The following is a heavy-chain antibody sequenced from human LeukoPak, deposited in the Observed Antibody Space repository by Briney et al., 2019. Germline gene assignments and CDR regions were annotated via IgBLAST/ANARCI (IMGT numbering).Heavy chain of an antibody. J-gene: IGHJ4*02. CDR3: GKTDIYINPIDY. CDR2: IHRDGRT. CDR1: GVSISTSEW. V-gene: IGHV4-4*02. D-gene: IGHD3-9*01. Sequence: PSETDSLTCAVSGVSISTSEWWIWVRQPPGQGLEWIGEIHRDGRTRYNPSLTSRVTMSMDYSKNQFSLNVRFVTAADTAIYYCGKTDIYINPIDYWGPGSLVTVSS.